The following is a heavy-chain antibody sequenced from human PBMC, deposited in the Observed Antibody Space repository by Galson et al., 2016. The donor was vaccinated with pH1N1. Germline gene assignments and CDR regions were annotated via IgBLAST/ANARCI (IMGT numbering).Heavy chain of an antibody. CDR3: ARRYFDY. D-gene: IGHD3-9*01. J-gene: IGHJ4*02. CDR1: GFSLSSFW. Sequence: SLRLSCAASGFSLSSFWMTWVRQAPEKGLEWVANINEDGSKIYYVGSVEGRFTISRDNAKNSLYLQMNNLRDEDTAMYFCARRYFDYWGQGALVTVSS. CDR2: INEDGSKI. V-gene: IGHV3-7*01.